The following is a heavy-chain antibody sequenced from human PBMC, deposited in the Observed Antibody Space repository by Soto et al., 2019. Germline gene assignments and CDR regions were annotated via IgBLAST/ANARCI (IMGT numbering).Heavy chain of an antibody. CDR3: TRGGGSSASYYYYLDV. CDR1: GFTFSGSA. D-gene: IGHD3-16*01. J-gene: IGHJ6*03. CDR2: IRSKANNYAT. V-gene: IGHV3-73*01. Sequence: EVYLVESGGGLVQPGGSLKLSCAASGFTFSGSAMHWVRQASGKGLEWVGRIRSKANNYATAYAASVKGRFTISRDDSKNTTYLQMTSLRTEDTAVYYCTRGGGSSASYYYYLDVWGKGTTVTVAS.